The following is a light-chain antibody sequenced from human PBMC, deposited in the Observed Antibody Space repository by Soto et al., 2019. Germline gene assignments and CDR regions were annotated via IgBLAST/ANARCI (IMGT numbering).Light chain of an antibody. CDR1: QDVGNF. J-gene: IGKJ5*01. CDR2: DAS. Sequence: QMTQSPSSLSASIGDRVTISCQASQDVGNFLNWYQQRPGKAPYLLIYDASYLDSGVSSRFSGSGSGRDFSFTITSLQPDDVATYFCQQYGSLPITFGQGTRLDIK. CDR3: QQYGSLPIT. V-gene: IGKV1-33*01.